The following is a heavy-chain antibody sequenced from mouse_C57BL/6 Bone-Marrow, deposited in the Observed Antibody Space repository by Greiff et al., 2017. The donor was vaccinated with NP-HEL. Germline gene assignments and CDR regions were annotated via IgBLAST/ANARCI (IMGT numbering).Heavy chain of an antibody. V-gene: IGHV5-4*03. CDR2: ISDGGSYT. D-gene: IGHD2-2*01. CDR3: ARWGLPHYFDY. CDR1: GFTFSSYA. Sequence: EVKLMESGGGLVKPGGSLKLSCAASGFTFSSYAMSWVRQTPEKRLEWVATISDGGSYTYYPDNVKGRFTISRDNAKNNLDLQMSHLKSEDTAMYYCARWGLPHYFDYWGQGTTLTVSS. J-gene: IGHJ2*01.